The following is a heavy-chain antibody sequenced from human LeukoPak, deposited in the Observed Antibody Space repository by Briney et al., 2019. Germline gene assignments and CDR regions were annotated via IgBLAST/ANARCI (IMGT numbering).Heavy chain of an antibody. Sequence: GGSLRLSCAASGFTFSYFDMNWVRQAPGQGLEWVSYISSDASTIYYADSVKGRFTISRDNADNSLYLQINNLRPEDTGVYFCARDPVTDRFWSGLYDIDYWGQGTLVTVSS. J-gene: IGHJ4*02. CDR1: GFTFSYFD. CDR2: ISSDASTI. CDR3: ARDPVTDRFWSGLYDIDY. V-gene: IGHV3-48*01. D-gene: IGHD3-3*01.